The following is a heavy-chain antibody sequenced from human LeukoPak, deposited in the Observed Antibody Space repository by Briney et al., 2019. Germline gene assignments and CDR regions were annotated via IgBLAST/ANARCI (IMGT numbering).Heavy chain of an antibody. J-gene: IGHJ5*02. V-gene: IGHV3-73*01. CDR2: IRSKANSYAT. CDR3: TRLSSSSGGLANWFDP. D-gene: IGHD6-6*01. CDR1: GFTFSGSA. Sequence: TGGSLRLSCAASGFTFSGSAMHWVRQASGKGLEWVGRIRSKANSYATAYAASVKGRFTISRDDSKNTAYLQMNSLKTEDTAVYYCTRLSSSSGGLANWFDPWGQGTLVTVSS.